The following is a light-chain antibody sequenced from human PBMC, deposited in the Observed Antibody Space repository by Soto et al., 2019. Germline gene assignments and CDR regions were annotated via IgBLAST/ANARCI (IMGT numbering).Light chain of an antibody. Sequence: IQLTQSPSFLSASVGDRVTITCRASQGIGGYLAWYQHKPGKAPNLLMYAASTLQSGVPSRFSGSGSGTEFTLTINSLQPEDFATYYCQQINSYPRTFGGGTKVDIK. J-gene: IGKJ4*01. CDR1: QGIGGY. CDR3: QQINSYPRT. CDR2: AAS. V-gene: IGKV1-9*01.